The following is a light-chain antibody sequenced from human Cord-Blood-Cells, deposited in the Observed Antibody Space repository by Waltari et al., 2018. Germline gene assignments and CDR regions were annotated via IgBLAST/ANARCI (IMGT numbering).Light chain of an antibody. CDR1: SSDVGGYNY. Sequence: QSALTQPASVSGSPGQSITISCTGTSSDVGGYNYVSWYQQHPGKAPKLMIYDVSNRPSGVSNRFSGSKSGNTACLTISGLQADDEADYYCSSYTSSSTWVFGGGTKLTVL. CDR2: DVS. CDR3: SSYTSSSTWV. J-gene: IGLJ3*02. V-gene: IGLV2-14*01.